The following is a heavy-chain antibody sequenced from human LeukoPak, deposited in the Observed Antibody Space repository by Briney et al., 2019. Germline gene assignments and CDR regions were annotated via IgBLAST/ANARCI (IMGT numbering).Heavy chain of an antibody. V-gene: IGHV3-9*01. CDR2: ISWNSGSI. CDR3: AKGGITVTTPEFDY. Sequence: GGSLRLSCAASGFTFDDYAMHWVRQAPGKGLEWVSGISWNSGSIGYADSVKGRFTISRDNAKNSLYLQMNSLRAEDTALYYCAKGGITVTTPEFDYWGQGTLDTVSS. CDR1: GFTFDDYA. J-gene: IGHJ4*02. D-gene: IGHD4-17*01.